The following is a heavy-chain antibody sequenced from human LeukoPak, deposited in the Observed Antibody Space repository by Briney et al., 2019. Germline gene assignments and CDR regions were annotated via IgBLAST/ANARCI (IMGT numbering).Heavy chain of an antibody. Sequence: GGSLRLSCAASGFNFRGYAMSWVRQAPGKGLEWVPAISGSGARAHYAESVRGRFTISRDNSQNTLRLQMTSLRAEDTAVYYCAKEVVMGETNYYYYGMDVWGQGTTVTVSS. CDR2: ISGSGARA. D-gene: IGHD1-26*01. CDR3: AKEVVMGETNYYYYGMDV. J-gene: IGHJ6*02. V-gene: IGHV3-23*01. CDR1: GFNFRGYA.